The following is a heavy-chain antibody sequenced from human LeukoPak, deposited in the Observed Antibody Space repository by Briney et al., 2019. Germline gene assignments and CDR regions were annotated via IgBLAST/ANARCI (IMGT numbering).Heavy chain of an antibody. V-gene: IGHV1-69*04. CDR3: ASPRGYSGYDLYYFDY. J-gene: IGHJ4*02. CDR1: VGTFSSYA. D-gene: IGHD5-12*01. Sequence: SVKVSCKASVGTFSSYATSWVRQAPGQGLEWMGRIIPILGIANYAQKFQGRVTITADKSTSTAYMELSSLSSEDTAVYYCASPRGYSGYDLYYFDYWGRGTLVTVSS. CDR2: IIPILGIA.